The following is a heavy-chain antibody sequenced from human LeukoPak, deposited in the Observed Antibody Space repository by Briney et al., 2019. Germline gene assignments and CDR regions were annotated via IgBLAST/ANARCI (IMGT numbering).Heavy chain of an antibody. D-gene: IGHD3-22*01. J-gene: IGHJ4*02. V-gene: IGHV3-7*01. CDR3: ARIDSRGSTWDY. Sequence: SGGSLRLSCAASGFTFSSYAMSWVRQAPGKGLEWVANIRQDGSAKYYGDSVEGRLTISRDNAKNSLYLQMNSLRAEDTAVYYCARIDSRGSTWDYWGQGTLVTVSS. CDR1: GFTFSSYA. CDR2: IRQDGSAK.